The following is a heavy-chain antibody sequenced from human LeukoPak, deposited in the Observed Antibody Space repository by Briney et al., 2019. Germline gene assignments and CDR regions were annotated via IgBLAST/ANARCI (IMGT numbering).Heavy chain of an antibody. CDR1: GFTFGNYA. J-gene: IGHJ3*02. V-gene: IGHV3-23*01. CDR3: ARNYDILTGYYTPGAFDI. D-gene: IGHD3-9*01. Sequence: GGSLRLSCAASGFTFGNYAMSWVRQAPGKGLEWVSGISGSGGSTYYADSVKGRFTISRDNSKNTLYLQMNSLRAEDTAVYYCARNYDILTGYYTPGAFDIWGQGTMVTVSS. CDR2: ISGSGGST.